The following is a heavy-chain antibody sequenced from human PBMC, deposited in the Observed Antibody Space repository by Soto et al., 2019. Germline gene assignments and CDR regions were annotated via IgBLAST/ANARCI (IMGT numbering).Heavy chain of an antibody. CDR1: GFSLSTSGVG. Sequence: QITLKESGPTLVNPTQTLTLTCTFSGFSLSTSGVGVGWIRQPPGKALEWLALIYWNDDKRYSPSLKSRLTITKDTSKNQVVLTMTNMDPVDTATYYCAHSHHLEAGMPATFDYWGQGTLVTVSS. D-gene: IGHD2-2*01. J-gene: IGHJ4*02. V-gene: IGHV2-5*01. CDR2: IYWNDDK. CDR3: AHSHHLEAGMPATFDY.